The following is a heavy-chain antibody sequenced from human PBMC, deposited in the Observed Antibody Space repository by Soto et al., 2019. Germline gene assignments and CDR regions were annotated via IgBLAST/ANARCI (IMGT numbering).Heavy chain of an antibody. CDR2: IKSKIDGGTT. D-gene: IGHD3-16*02. J-gene: IGHJ4*02. Sequence: WLPYSPGKGLEWVARIKSKIDGGTTDYAAPVRGRFTISRDDSKNTLYLQMDSLQIEDTAVYYCTKYDYVSASDRIRWAYWGQGALVTVSS. V-gene: IGHV3-15*01. CDR3: TKYDYVSASDRIRWAY.